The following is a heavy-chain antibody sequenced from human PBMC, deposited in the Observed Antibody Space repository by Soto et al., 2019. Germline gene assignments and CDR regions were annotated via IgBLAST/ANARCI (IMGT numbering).Heavy chain of an antibody. V-gene: IGHV3-23*01. CDR3: AKGSATSRPYYFDY. CDR1: GFSFSNYA. Sequence: PGGSLRLSCAASGFSFSNYAMSWVRQAPGKGLEWVSAIIGAGDDTFHADSVKGRLTISRDNSKNTLFLQMNSLRADDTAIYYRAKGSATSRPYYFDYWGQGTLVTFS. CDR2: IIGAGDDT. J-gene: IGHJ4*02.